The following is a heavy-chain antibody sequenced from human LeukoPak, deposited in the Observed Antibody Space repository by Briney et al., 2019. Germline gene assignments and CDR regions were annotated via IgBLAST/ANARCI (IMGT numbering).Heavy chain of an antibody. Sequence: AETLSLTCTVSGGSISSSSYYWGWIRQPPGKWLEWIGSIYYSGSTYYNPSLKSRVTISVDTSKNQFSLKLSSVTAADTAVYYCARAGSRSRTVNYWGQGTLVTVSS. CDR2: IYYSGST. J-gene: IGHJ4*02. V-gene: IGHV4-39*01. CDR3: ARAGSRSRTVNY. CDR1: GGSISSSSYY. D-gene: IGHD1-14*01.